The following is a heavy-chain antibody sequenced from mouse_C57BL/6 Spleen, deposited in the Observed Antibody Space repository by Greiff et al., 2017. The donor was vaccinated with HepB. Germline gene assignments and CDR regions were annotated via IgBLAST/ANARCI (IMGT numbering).Heavy chain of an antibody. CDR3: ARCTTTVVPYFDN. CDR1: GYTFTDYY. Sequence: VQLPQSGPELVKPGASVKISCKASGYTFTDYYINWVKQRPGQGLEWIGWIFPGSGSTYYNEKFKGKATLTVDKSSSTAYMLLSSLTSEDSAVYFCARCTTTVVPYFDNWGQGTTLTVSS. J-gene: IGHJ2*01. D-gene: IGHD1-1*01. V-gene: IGHV1-75*01. CDR2: IFPGSGST.